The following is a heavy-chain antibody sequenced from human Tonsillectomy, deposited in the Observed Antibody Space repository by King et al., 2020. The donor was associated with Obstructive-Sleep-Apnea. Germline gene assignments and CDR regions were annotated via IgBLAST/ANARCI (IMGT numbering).Heavy chain of an antibody. Sequence: VQLVESGAEVKKPGESLKISCKGSGYSFTNYWIGWVRQMPGKGLEWMGIIYSCDSDTRYSPSFQGKVTISADKSISTAYLQWSSLKASDTAMYYCARSFSLTANFDYWGQGTLVTVSS. D-gene: IGHD2-21*02. CDR1: GYSFTNYW. V-gene: IGHV5-51*01. CDR3: ARSFSLTANFDY. CDR2: IYSCDSDT. J-gene: IGHJ4*02.